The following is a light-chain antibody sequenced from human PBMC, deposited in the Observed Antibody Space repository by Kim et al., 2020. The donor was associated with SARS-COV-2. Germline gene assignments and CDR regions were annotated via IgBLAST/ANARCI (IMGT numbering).Light chain of an antibody. V-gene: IGKV3-15*01. CDR1: RSVSSH. CDR3: QQYDSWPRT. Sequence: VSPGERATRSCRASRSVSSHLAWYQQKPGQVPRLLIYGASTRATGIPARFSGSGSGTEFILTISSLQSEDFAVYYCQQYDSWPRTFGQGTKVDIK. CDR2: GAS. J-gene: IGKJ1*01.